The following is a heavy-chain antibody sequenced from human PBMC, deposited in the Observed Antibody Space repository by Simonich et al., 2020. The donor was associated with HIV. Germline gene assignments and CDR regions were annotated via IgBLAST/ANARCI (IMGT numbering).Heavy chain of an antibody. CDR1: GESFSGYY. CDR3: ARLERGIDAFDI. D-gene: IGHD7-27*01. J-gene: IGHJ3*02. Sequence: EQLRKWGAGLLKPSETLSLPCAVYGESFSGYYWTWIRQPPGKGLEWIGEIIHSGSTNYNPSLKSRVTISVDSSKKQFSLKLSSVTAADTAVYYCARLERGIDAFDIWGQGTMVTVSS. V-gene: IGHV4-34*12. CDR2: IIHSGST.